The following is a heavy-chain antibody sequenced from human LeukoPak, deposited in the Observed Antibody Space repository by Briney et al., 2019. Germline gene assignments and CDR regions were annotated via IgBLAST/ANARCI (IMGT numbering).Heavy chain of an antibody. Sequence: GGSLRLSCAASGFIFSNAWMTWVRHIPGKGLEWVSSISSSSTYIYYADSVKGRFTFSRDNAKNSLYLQMNSLRAEDTAMYYCARDSGYSGYDFIVGCFDYWGQGTLVTVSS. CDR2: ISSSSTYI. D-gene: IGHD5-12*01. CDR1: GFIFSNAW. CDR3: ARDSGYSGYDFIVGCFDY. V-gene: IGHV3-21*01. J-gene: IGHJ4*02.